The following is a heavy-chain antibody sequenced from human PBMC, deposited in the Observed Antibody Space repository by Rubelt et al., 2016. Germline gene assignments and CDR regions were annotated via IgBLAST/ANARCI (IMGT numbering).Heavy chain of an antibody. CDR3: ARRGAIFGVVIYFDY. CDR2: IYYSGRN. Sequence: QLQLQESGPGLVKPSETLSLTCTVSGGSISSSSYYWGWIRQPPGKGLEWIGSIYYSGRNNYNPSLKRRVTISVDTPKTQFSLKLSSVTAADTAVYYCARRGAIFGVVIYFDYWGQGTLVTVSS. D-gene: IGHD3-3*01. J-gene: IGHJ4*02. CDR1: GGSISSSSYY. V-gene: IGHV4-39*01.